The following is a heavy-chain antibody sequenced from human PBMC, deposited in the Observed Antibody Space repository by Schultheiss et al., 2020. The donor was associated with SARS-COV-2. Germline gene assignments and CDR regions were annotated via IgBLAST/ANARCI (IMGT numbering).Heavy chain of an antibody. CDR3: ARGYCSGGSCLYYFDY. Sequence: SETLSLTCAVYGGSFSGYYWSWIRQPPGKGLEWIGYIFYTVHIDYNPSLKSRVTISVDTSKNQFSLQLNSVTPEDTAVYYCARGYCSGGSCLYYFDYWGQGTLVTVSS. CDR2: IFYTVHI. J-gene: IGHJ4*02. D-gene: IGHD2-15*01. V-gene: IGHV4-59*12. CDR1: GGSFSGYY.